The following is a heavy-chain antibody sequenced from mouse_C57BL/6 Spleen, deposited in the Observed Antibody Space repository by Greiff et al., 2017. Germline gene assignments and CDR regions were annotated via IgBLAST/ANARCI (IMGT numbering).Heavy chain of an antibody. CDR1: GFNIKDYY. V-gene: IGHV14-2*01. J-gene: IGHJ4*01. CDR2: IDPEGGET. Sequence: VQLQQSGAELVKPGASVKLSCTASGFNIKDYYMHWVKQRTEQGLEWIGRIDPEGGETKYDPKFQGKATITAATSSNTAYLHLSSLTSEDTADYYCARGNYAMDVWGQGTSVTVSS. CDR3: ARGNYAMDV.